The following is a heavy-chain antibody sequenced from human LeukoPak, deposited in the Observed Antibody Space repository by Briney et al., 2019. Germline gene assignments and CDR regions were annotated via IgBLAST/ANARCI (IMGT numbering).Heavy chain of an antibody. D-gene: IGHD3-22*01. V-gene: IGHV1-46*01. CDR3: ARQGRYYDSSGYDFDY. CDR1: GYTFTNYY. CDR2: INPSGGRA. J-gene: IGHJ4*02. Sequence: ASVKVSCKASGYTFTNYYIHWVRQAPGQGLEWMGIINPSGGRASYAQKFQGRVTMTRDTSTSTVYMDLSSLRSEDTAVYYCARQGRYYDSSGYDFDYRGQGTLVTVSS.